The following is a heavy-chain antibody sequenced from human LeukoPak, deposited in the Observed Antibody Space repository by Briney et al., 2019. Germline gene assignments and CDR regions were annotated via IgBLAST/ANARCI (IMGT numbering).Heavy chain of an antibody. V-gene: IGHV3-49*05. CDR2: IRSKTYGGTT. CDR3: TRGGPPWYFDY. D-gene: IGHD1-20*01. J-gene: IGHJ4*02. CDR1: GFNFGDFA. Sequence: KAGGSLRLSCTTSGFNFGDFALSWFRQAPGKGLGWVGFIRSKTYGGTTQYAASVKGRFIISRDDSKNIAHLQMNSLQIEDTAVYYCTRGGPPWYFDYWGQGTLVTVSS.